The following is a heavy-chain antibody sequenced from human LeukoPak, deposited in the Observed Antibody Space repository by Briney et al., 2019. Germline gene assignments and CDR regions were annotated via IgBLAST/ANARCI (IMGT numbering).Heavy chain of an antibody. D-gene: IGHD1-14*01. Sequence: GGSLRLSCAASGFTFSSYGMHWVRQAPGKGLEWVAVISYDGSNENYADSVKGRFTISRDNTKNTLYVQMNSLRAEDTALYYCARDSRTNYYYYMDVWGKGTTVTVSS. J-gene: IGHJ6*03. CDR1: GFTFSSYG. CDR2: ISYDGSNE. V-gene: IGHV3-30*03. CDR3: ARDSRTNYYYYMDV.